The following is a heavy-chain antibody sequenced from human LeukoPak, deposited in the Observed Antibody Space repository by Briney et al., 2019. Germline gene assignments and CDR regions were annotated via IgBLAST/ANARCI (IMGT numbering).Heavy chain of an antibody. J-gene: IGHJ4*02. CDR1: GFIFNSFA. V-gene: IGHV3-23*01. D-gene: IGHD3-22*01. CDR3: GKSALAAGVAHYYDSSGSFDY. Sequence: PGGSLRLSCAASGFIFNSFAMSWVRQAPGKGLEWVSTFSGSGSRTSYADSVKGRFTISRDNSKNTLYLQMKSLRAEDTAVYYCGKSALAAGVAHYYDSSGSFDYWGQGTLVTVSS. CDR2: FSGSGSRT.